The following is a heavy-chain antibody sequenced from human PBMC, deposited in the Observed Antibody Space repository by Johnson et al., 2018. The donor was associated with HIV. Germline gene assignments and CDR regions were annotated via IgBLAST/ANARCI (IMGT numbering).Heavy chain of an antibody. V-gene: IGHV3-23*04. Sequence: VQVVESGGGVVQPGRSLRLSCAASGFTFSSYAMNWVRQAPGKGLEWVSGISGSGGSTYYADSVKGRFTISRHNSKNTLYLQMNSLRAEDTAVYYCAKGGDAFDIWGQGTMVTVSS. J-gene: IGHJ3*02. D-gene: IGHD3-16*01. CDR1: GFTFSSYA. CDR3: AKGGDAFDI. CDR2: ISGSGGST.